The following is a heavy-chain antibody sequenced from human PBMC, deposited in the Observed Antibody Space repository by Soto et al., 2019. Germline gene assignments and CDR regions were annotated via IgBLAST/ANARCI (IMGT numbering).Heavy chain of an antibody. J-gene: IGHJ6*03. Sequence: ASVKVSCKASGYTFTSYDINWVRQATGQGLEWMGWMNPNSGNTGYAQKFQGRVTMTRNTSISTAYMELSSLRSEDTAVYYCARSCSGGSCHSYYYYYMDVWGKGTTVTVSS. CDR2: MNPNSGNT. CDR3: ARSCSGGSCHSYYYYYMDV. CDR1: GYTFTSYD. D-gene: IGHD2-15*01. V-gene: IGHV1-8*01.